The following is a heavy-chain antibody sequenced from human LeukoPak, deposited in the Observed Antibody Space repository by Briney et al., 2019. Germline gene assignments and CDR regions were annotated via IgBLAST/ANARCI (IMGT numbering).Heavy chain of an antibody. CDR3: AREGRPHYDILTGYTYYYYGMDV. V-gene: IGHV1-2*02. J-gene: IGHJ6*02. CDR1: GYTFTGYY. Sequence: ASVKVSCKASGYTFTGYYMHWVRQAPGQGLEWRGWINPNSGGTNYAQKFQGRVTMTRDTSISTAYMELSRLRSDDTAVYYCAREGRPHYDILTGYTYYYYGMDVWGQGTTVTVSS. CDR2: INPNSGGT. D-gene: IGHD3-9*01.